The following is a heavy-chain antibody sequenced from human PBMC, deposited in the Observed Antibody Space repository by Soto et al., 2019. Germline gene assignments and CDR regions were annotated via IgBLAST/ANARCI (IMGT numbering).Heavy chain of an antibody. J-gene: IGHJ4*02. D-gene: IGHD2-15*01. CDR2: IKQDGSEK. CDR3: ARVLPGGGYPHDYFDY. CDR1: GFTFSSYW. Sequence: LRLSCADSGFTFSSYWMSWVRQAPGKGLEWVADIKQDGSEKYYVDSVKGRFTISRDNAKNSLYLQMNSLRADDTAVYYCARVLPGGGYPHDYFDYWGQGTLVTVSS. V-gene: IGHV3-7*01.